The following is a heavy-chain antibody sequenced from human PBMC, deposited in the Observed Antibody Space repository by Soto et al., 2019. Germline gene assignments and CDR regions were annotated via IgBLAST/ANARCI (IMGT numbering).Heavy chain of an antibody. Sequence: GESLKISCKGSGYSFTSYWIGWVRQMPGKGLEWMGIIYPGDSDARYSPSFQGQVTISADKSISTAYLQWSSLKASDTAMYYCARLGGYCSITKCYGGGDYWGQGTLVTVSS. CDR3: ARLGGYCSITKCYGGGDY. CDR1: GYSFTSYW. CDR2: IYPGDSDA. V-gene: IGHV5-51*01. D-gene: IGHD2-2*01. J-gene: IGHJ4*02.